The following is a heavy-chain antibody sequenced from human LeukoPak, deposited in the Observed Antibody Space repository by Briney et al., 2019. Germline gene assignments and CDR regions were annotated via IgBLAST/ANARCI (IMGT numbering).Heavy chain of an antibody. Sequence: SQTLSLTCAISGDSVSSNSAAWNWIRQSPSRGLEWLGRTYYRSKWYNDYAVSVKSRITINPDTSKNQFSLQLNSVTPEDTAVYYCARVGDSSGYLQEQFDYWGQGTLVTVSS. V-gene: IGHV6-1*01. J-gene: IGHJ4*02. CDR2: TYYRSKWYN. CDR3: ARVGDSSGYLQEQFDY. CDR1: GDSVSSNSAA. D-gene: IGHD3-22*01.